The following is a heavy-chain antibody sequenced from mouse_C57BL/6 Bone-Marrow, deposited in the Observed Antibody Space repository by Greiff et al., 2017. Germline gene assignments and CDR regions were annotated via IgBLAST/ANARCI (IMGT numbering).Heavy chain of an antibody. CDR3: ARSGGHYYGAWFAY. Sequence: VQLQQSGAELVKPGASVKLSCKASGYTFTSYWMHWVKQRPGQGLEWIGMIHPNSGSTNYNEKFKSKATLTVDKSSSTAYMQLSSLTSEDSAVYYCARSGGHYYGAWFAYWGQGTLVTVSA. V-gene: IGHV1-64*01. CDR1: GYTFTSYW. D-gene: IGHD1-2*01. CDR2: IHPNSGST. J-gene: IGHJ3*01.